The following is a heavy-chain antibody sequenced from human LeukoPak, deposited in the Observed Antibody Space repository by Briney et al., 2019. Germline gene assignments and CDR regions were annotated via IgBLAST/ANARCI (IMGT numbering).Heavy chain of an antibody. V-gene: IGHV3-9*01. CDR3: AKARTVFTDAFDV. J-gene: IGHJ3*01. CDR1: GFTFDDYV. D-gene: IGHD1-14*01. CDR2: ISWNSANR. Sequence: GMSLRLSCAASGFTFDDYVMHWVRQAPGKGLEWVSGISWNSANRDYADSVRGRFTISRDNAKNSLYLQMSSLTPEDTAFYYCAKARTVFTDAFDVWGQGTMVTVSS.